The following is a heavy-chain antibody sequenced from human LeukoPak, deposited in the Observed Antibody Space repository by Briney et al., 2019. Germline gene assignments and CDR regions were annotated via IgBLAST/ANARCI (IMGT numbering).Heavy chain of an antibody. V-gene: IGHV3-33*06. D-gene: IGHD2-2*01. CDR2: IWYDGSNK. CDR3: AKEYCSSTSCYAFDI. J-gene: IGHJ3*02. Sequence: GGSLRLSCAAPGFTFSSYGMYWVRQAPGKGLEWVAVIWYDGSNKYYADSVKGRFTISRDNSKNTLYLQMNSLRAEDTAVYYCAKEYCSSTSCYAFDIWGQGTMVTVSS. CDR1: GFTFSSYG.